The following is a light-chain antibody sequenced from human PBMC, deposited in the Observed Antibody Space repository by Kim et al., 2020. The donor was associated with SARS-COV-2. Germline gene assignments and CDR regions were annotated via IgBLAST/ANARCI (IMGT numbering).Light chain of an antibody. CDR3: QSRDSSDKVV. V-gene: IGLV3-19*01. J-gene: IGLJ2*01. Sequence: SSELTQDPAVSVALGQTVRITCQGDSLRSYYASWNQQKPGQAPVLVIYGKNNRPSGISDRFSGSSSGNTASLTITGAQAEDEADYYCQSRDSSDKVVFGGGTKLTVL. CDR1: SLRSYY. CDR2: GKN.